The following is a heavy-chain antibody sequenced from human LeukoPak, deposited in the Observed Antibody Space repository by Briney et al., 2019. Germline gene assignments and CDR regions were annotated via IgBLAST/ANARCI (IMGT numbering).Heavy chain of an antibody. CDR3: ARESMVRPNNWFDP. Sequence: ASVKVSCKASGYTFTGYYMHWVRQAPGQGLEWMGWINPNSGGTNYAQKFQGRVTMTRDTSISTAYMELSRLRSEDTAVYYCARESMVRPNNWFDPWGQGTLVTVSS. CDR2: INPNSGGT. V-gene: IGHV1-2*02. J-gene: IGHJ5*02. CDR1: GYTFTGYY. D-gene: IGHD3-10*01.